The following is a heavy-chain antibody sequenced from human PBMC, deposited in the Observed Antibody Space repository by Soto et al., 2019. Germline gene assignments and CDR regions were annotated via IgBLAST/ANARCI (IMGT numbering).Heavy chain of an antibody. CDR1: GFIFRSYA. D-gene: IGHD1-26*01. Sequence: QIQLVESGGGVVQPGGSLRLSCLASGFIFRSYAMHWVRQAPGKGLEWVAVITYDGANGYYADSVRGRFAISRDNSKSTLFLKMNSLRPEDTAVYYCARAFSGSSPNFDYWGQGTLVTVSS. J-gene: IGHJ4*02. CDR2: ITYDGANG. CDR3: ARAFSGSSPNFDY. V-gene: IGHV3-30*09.